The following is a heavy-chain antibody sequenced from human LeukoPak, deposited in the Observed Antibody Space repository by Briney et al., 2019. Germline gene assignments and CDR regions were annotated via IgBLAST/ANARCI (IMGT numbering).Heavy chain of an antibody. CDR1: GGSISSYY. Sequence: PSETLSLTCTVSGGSISSYYWSWIRQPPGKGLEWIGYIYYSGSTNYNPSLKSRVTISVDTSKNQFSLKLSSVTAADTAVYYCARQNSDSSGYIVGDYYFDYWGQGTLVTVSS. V-gene: IGHV4-59*08. D-gene: IGHD3-22*01. J-gene: IGHJ4*02. CDR3: ARQNSDSSGYIVGDYYFDY. CDR2: IYYSGST.